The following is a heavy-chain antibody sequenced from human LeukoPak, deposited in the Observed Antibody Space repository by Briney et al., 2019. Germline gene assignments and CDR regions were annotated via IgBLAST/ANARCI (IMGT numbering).Heavy chain of an antibody. CDR3: ARSGSGYLRYYFDY. D-gene: IGHD5-12*01. Sequence: SETLSLTCAVYGGSFSGYYWSWIRQPPGKGLEWIGEINHSESTNYNPSLKSRVTISVDTSKNQFPLKLSSVTAADTAVYYCARSGSGYLRYYFDYWGQGTLVTVSS. CDR2: INHSEST. J-gene: IGHJ4*02. CDR1: GGSFSGYY. V-gene: IGHV4-34*01.